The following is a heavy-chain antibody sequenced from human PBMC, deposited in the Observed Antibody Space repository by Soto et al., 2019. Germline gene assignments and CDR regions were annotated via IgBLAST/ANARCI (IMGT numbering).Heavy chain of an antibody. CDR3: ARDVGCYSDSSGYSDY. V-gene: IGHV3-11*01. CDR2: ISSSGSTI. CDR1: GFTFSDYY. D-gene: IGHD3-22*01. J-gene: IGHJ4*02. Sequence: PGGSLRLSCAASGFTFSDYYMSWIRQAPGKGLEWVSYISSSGSTIYYADSVKGRFTISRDNAKNSLYLQINSLRAEDTAVYYCARDVGCYSDSSGYSDYLDRGTLVAVSS.